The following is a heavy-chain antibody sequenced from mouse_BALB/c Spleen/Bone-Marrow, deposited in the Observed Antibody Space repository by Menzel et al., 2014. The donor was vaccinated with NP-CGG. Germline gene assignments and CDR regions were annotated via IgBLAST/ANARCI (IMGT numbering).Heavy chain of an antibody. Sequence: VQRQQSGTELGKPWASGKMSCNSSDYTFTTHWMHWVKQRPGQGLEWIGYINPSTGYTDYNQKFKDKAALTADKSSSTAYMQLISLTSEESAVYYCVRSDY. CDR1: DYTFTTHW. V-gene: IGHV1-7*01. CDR2: INPSTGYT. J-gene: IGHJ2*01. CDR3: VRSDY.